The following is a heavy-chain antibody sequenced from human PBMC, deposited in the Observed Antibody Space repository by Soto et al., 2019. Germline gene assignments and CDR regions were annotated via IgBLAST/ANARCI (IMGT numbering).Heavy chain of an antibody. V-gene: IGHV3-73*01. CDR1: GFTFSVSA. D-gene: IGHD1-26*01. J-gene: IGHJ4*02. CDR2: IRGKDNRYAT. Sequence: GGSLRLSCAASGFTFSVSAVHWVRQASGKGLEWVGRIRGKDNRYATTYAESVKGRFTVSRDDSRNTAYLQMNGLKTEDTAMYYCTTQEIRGATGEWGQGTPVTVSS. CDR3: TTQEIRGATGE.